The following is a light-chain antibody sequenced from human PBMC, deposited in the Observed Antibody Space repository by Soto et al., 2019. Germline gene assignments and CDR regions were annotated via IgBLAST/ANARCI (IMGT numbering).Light chain of an antibody. CDR2: AAS. Sequence: DIQMTQSPSTLSASVGDTVTITCRASQRISTYLHWYQQRPGKAPNLLIYAASNLQSGVPSRFSGSGSGTVFALTISSLQPEDFAVYYCQQYGGLPRTFGQGTKVDIK. CDR1: QRISTY. CDR3: QQYGGLPRT. J-gene: IGKJ1*01. V-gene: IGKV1-39*01.